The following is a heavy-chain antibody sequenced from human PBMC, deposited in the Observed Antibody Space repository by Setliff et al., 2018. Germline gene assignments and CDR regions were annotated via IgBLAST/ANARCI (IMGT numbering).Heavy chain of an antibody. CDR2: IRSKAYGGTT. J-gene: IGHJ4*02. Sequence: PGGSLRLSCTASGFTFGDYAMSWVRQAPGKGLEWVGFIRSKAYGGTTEYAASVKGRFTISRDDSKSIAYLQMNSLKTEDTAVYYCTRGADYYDSSGYYFVYWGQGTLVTVSS. CDR1: GFTFGDYA. D-gene: IGHD3-22*01. CDR3: TRGADYYDSSGYYFVY. V-gene: IGHV3-49*04.